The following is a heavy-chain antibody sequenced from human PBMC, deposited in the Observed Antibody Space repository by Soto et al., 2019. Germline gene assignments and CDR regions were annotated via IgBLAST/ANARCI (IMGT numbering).Heavy chain of an antibody. D-gene: IGHD2-21*01. V-gene: IGHV3-30-3*01. CDR2: TSSDGGTK. J-gene: IGHJ4*02. Sequence: QVQLMESGGGVVQPGGSVRLSYETSGFTFTGYSMHWFRQAPGKGLEWVAVTSSDGGTKFYADSVKGRFTVSRDNSRKTLFLEMNSLRPEDTGIYYCAREVVMTKVYFDNWGQGILVTVSS. CDR1: GFTFTGYS. CDR3: AREVVMTKVYFDN.